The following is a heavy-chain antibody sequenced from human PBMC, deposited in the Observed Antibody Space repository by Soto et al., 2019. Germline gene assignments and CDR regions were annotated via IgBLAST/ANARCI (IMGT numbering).Heavy chain of an antibody. CDR3: ARDQGYCSGGSCHQGYYCYMDV. V-gene: IGHV3-66*01. Sequence: EVQLVESGGGLVQPGGSPRLSCAASGFTVSSNYMSWVRQAPGKGLEWVSVIYSGGSTYYADSVKGRFTISRDNSKNTLYLQMNSLRVEDTAVYYCARDQGYCSGGSCHQGYYCYMDVWGKGSTVTVSS. CDR2: IYSGGST. CDR1: GFTVSSNY. J-gene: IGHJ6*03. D-gene: IGHD2-15*01.